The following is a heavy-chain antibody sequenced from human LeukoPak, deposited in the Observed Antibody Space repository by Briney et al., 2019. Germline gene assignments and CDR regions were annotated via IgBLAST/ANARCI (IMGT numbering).Heavy chain of an antibody. J-gene: IGHJ3*02. CDR3: AREIVDGGAFDI. Sequence: SETLSLTCAVSGGSISSGGYSWSWIRQPPGKGLEWIGYIYHSGSTYYNPSLKSRVTISVDRSKNQFPLKLSSVTAADTAVYYCAREIVDGGAFDIWGQGTMVTVSS. V-gene: IGHV4-30-2*01. CDR1: GGSISSGGYS. CDR2: IYHSGST. D-gene: IGHD3-16*01.